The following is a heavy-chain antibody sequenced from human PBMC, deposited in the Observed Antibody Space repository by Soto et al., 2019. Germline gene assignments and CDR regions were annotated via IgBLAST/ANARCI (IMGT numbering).Heavy chain of an antibody. Sequence: QVQLQQWGAGLLKPSETLSLTCAVYGGSFSGYYWSWIRQPPGKGLEWIGVINHSGSTNYNPSLKSRVTISVDTSKNQFSLKLSSVTAADTAVYYCARGPDYYGSGSYSSWGQGTLVTVSS. CDR1: GGSFSGYY. V-gene: IGHV4-34*01. CDR3: ARGPDYYGSGSYSS. J-gene: IGHJ5*02. CDR2: INHSGST. D-gene: IGHD3-10*01.